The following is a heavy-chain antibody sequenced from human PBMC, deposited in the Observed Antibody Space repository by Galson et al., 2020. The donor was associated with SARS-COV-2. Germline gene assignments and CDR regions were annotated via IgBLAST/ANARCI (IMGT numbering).Heavy chain of an antibody. V-gene: IGHV3-74*01. CDR3: ARVGTRSGWKYYFDY. J-gene: IGHJ4*02. Sequence: GASLKISCAASGFTFSSSWMHWVRQAPGKGLVWVSRINSDGSSTSYADSVKGRFTISRDNAKNTLYLQMNSLRAEDTAVYYCARVGTRSGWKYYFDYWGQGTLVTVSS. D-gene: IGHD6-19*01. CDR2: INSDGSST. CDR1: GFTFSSSW.